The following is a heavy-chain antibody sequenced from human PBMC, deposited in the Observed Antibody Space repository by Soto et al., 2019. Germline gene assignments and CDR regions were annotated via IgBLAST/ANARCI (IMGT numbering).Heavy chain of an antibody. CDR1: GGTFSSYA. Sequence: QVQLVQSGAEVKKPGSSVKVSCKASGGTFSSYAIRWVRQAPGQGLEWMGGIIPIFGTANYAQKFQGRVTITADESTSTAYMELSSLRSEDTAVYYCARLFGVVISYYYYGMDVWGQGTTVTVSS. V-gene: IGHV1-69*01. J-gene: IGHJ6*02. CDR2: IIPIFGTA. CDR3: ARLFGVVISYYYYGMDV. D-gene: IGHD3-3*01.